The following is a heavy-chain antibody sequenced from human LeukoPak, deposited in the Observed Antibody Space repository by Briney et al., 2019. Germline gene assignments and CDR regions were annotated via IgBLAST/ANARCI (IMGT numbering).Heavy chain of an antibody. D-gene: IGHD3-22*01. Sequence: PGGSLRLSCAASGFTFSSYAMHWVRQAPGKGLEWVAVISYDGSNKYYADSVKGRFTISRDNSKNTLYLQMNSLRAEDTAVYYCARDFPEYYDSSGYLDYWGQGTLVTVSS. CDR2: ISYDGSNK. CDR1: GFTFSSYA. CDR3: ARDFPEYYDSSGYLDY. J-gene: IGHJ4*02. V-gene: IGHV3-30*04.